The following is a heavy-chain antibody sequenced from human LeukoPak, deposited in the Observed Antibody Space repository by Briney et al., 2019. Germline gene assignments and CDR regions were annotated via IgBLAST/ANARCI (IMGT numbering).Heavy chain of an antibody. CDR1: GDSISGYH. V-gene: IGHV4-39*07. CDR2: IYYSGST. J-gene: IGHJ3*02. CDR3: ARGDVTIFGVVVVHDAFDI. D-gene: IGHD3-3*01. Sequence: SETLSLTCGVYGDSISGYHWTWIRQPPGKGLEWIGSIYYSGSTYYNPSLKSRVTISVDTSKNQFSLKLSSVTAADTAVYYCARGDVTIFGVVVVHDAFDIWGQGTMVTVSS.